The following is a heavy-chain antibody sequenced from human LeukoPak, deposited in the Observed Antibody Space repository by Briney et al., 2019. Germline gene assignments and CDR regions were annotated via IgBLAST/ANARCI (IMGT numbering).Heavy chain of an antibody. Sequence: PSETLSLTCTVSGGSISSYCWSWLRQPAGKGLEWIGRIYTSGSTNYNPSLKSRVTMSVDTSKNQFSLKLSSVTAADTAVYYCARDEFGWNDAFDIWGQGTMVTVSS. D-gene: IGHD1-1*01. J-gene: IGHJ3*02. CDR2: IYTSGST. CDR1: GGSISSYC. V-gene: IGHV4-4*07. CDR3: ARDEFGWNDAFDI.